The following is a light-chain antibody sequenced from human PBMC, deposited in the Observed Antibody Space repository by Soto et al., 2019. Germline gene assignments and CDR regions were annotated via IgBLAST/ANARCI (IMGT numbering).Light chain of an antibody. V-gene: IGLV2-8*01. CDR2: EVF. Sequence: QSALTQPPSASGSPGQSVTISCTGTSSDVGGYNYVSWYQQHPGKAPKLMIYEVFTRPSGVPDRFSGSKSGNTASLTVSGLQAEDEADYYCSSYAGSNNLDVFGTGSKLTVL. CDR1: SSDVGGYNY. CDR3: SSYAGSNNLDV. J-gene: IGLJ1*01.